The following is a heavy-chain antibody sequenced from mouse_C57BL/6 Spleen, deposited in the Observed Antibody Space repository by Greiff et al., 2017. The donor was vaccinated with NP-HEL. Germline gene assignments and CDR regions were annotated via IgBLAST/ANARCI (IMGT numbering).Heavy chain of an antibody. CDR1: GYAFSSYW. J-gene: IGHJ4*01. D-gene: IGHD3-2*02. CDR2: IYPGDGDT. Sequence: VQLQQSGAALVKPGASVKISCKASGYAFSSYWMNWVKQRPGKGLEWIGQIYPGDGDTNYNGKFKGKATLTADKSSSTAYMQLSSLTSEDSAVYFCARAGSSGYAMDYWGQGTSVTVSS. CDR3: ARAGSSGYAMDY. V-gene: IGHV1-80*01.